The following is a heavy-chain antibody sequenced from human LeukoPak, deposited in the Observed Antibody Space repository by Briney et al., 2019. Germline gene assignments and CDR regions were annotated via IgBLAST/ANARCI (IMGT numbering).Heavy chain of an antibody. CDR2: IYYSGST. CDR1: GGSISGYY. CDR3: AKAGNWGGYYYYLDV. V-gene: IGHV4-59*01. J-gene: IGHJ6*03. D-gene: IGHD7-27*01. Sequence: PSETLSLTCTVSGGSISGYYWSWIRQSPGKGPEWIGYIYYSGSTNYNPSLKSRVTISLDTSKNQFSLKLSSVTAADTAVYYCAKAGNWGGYYYYLDVWGKGATVTVSS.